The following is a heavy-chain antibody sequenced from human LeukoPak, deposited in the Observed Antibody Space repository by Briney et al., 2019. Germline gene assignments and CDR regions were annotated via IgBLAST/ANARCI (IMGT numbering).Heavy chain of an antibody. CDR2: IFYSGST. CDR3: ARDTRGSYNYYFDY. J-gene: IGHJ4*02. D-gene: IGHD1-26*01. CDR1: GGSISSYY. V-gene: IGHV4-59*01. Sequence: PSETLSLTCTVSGGSISSYYWSWIRQPPGKGLEWIGYIFYSGSTNYNPSLKSRVTISVDTSKNQFSLKLSSVTAADTAVYYCARDTRGSYNYYFDYWGQGTLVTVSS.